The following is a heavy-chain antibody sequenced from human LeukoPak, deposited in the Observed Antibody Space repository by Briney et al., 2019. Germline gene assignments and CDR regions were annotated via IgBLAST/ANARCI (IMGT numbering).Heavy chain of an antibody. CDR3: AKDDSSSWLYYFDY. CDR1: GFTFSSYG. CDR2: IRYDGSNK. Sequence: EGSLRLSCAASGFTFSSYGMHWVRQAPGKGLEWVAFIRYDGSNKYYADSVKGRFTISRDNSKNTLYLQMNSLRAEDTAVYYCAKDDSSSWLYYFDYWGQGTLVTVSS. J-gene: IGHJ4*02. V-gene: IGHV3-30*02. D-gene: IGHD6-13*01.